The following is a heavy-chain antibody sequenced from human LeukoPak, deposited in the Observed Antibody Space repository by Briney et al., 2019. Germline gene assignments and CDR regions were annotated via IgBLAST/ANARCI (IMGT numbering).Heavy chain of an antibody. V-gene: IGHV1-2*06. Sequence: ASVTVSCTASGYTFTGYYMHWVRQAPGQGLEWMGRINPNSGGTNYAQKFQGRVTMTRDTSISTAYMELSRLRSDDTAVYYCARSRDGYNRAEYFQHWGQGTLVTVSS. CDR1: GYTFTGYY. CDR2: INPNSGGT. CDR3: ARSRDGYNRAEYFQH. D-gene: IGHD5-24*01. J-gene: IGHJ1*01.